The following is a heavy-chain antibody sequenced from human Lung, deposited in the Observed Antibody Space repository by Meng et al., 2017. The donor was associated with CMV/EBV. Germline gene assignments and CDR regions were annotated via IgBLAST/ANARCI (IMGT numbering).Heavy chain of an antibody. J-gene: IGHJ5*02. V-gene: IGHV1-2*02. CDR1: GYTFSDNY. CDR3: LRVPCVISDCSATNWFDP. CDR2: INPNTAVT. Sequence: ASVKVSCKASGYTFSDNYIHWVRQAPGQGLEWVGWINPNTAVTKYAQRFQGRVTMTRDTSITTAYMELSSLRSDDTAVYFCLRVPCVISDCSATNWFDPWGQGTLVTVSS. D-gene: IGHD2-21*02.